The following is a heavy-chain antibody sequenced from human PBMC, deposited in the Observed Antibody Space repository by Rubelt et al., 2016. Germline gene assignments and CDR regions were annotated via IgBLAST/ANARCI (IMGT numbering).Heavy chain of an antibody. CDR1: GYTFTSYG. J-gene: IGHJ3*02. D-gene: IGHD3-22*01. V-gene: IGHV1-69*04. CDR2: IIPILGIA. CDR3: ARDRLLDDSSGGDAFDI. Sequence: QVQLVQSGAEVKKPGASVKVSCKASGYTFTSYGISWVRQAPGQGLEWMGRIIPILGIANYAQKFQCRVTITADKSTSTAYMEPSSLRSEDTAVYYCARDRLLDDSSGGDAFDIWGQGTMVTVSS.